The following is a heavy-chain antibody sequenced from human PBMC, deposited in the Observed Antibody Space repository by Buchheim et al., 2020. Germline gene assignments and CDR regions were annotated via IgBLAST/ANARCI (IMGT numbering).Heavy chain of an antibody. D-gene: IGHD3-22*01. Sequence: QVTLWESGPALVKPTQTLTLTCTFSGFSLSTSGMCVGWIRQPPGKALEWLALIDWDDNKYSSTSLKTRLTISKDTSRHQVVLTMTNMDPVDTATYYCARVKTTYSDTSGYYYEGFDYWGQGTL. CDR1: GFSLSTSGMC. CDR3: ARVKTTYSDTSGYYYEGFDY. CDR2: IDWDDNK. V-gene: IGHV2-70*01. J-gene: IGHJ4*02.